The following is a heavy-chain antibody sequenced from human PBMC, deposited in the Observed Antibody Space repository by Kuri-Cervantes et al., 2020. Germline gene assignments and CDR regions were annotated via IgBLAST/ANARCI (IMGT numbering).Heavy chain of an antibody. D-gene: IGHD3-16*02. CDR1: GFTFSSYA. V-gene: IGHV3-23*01. CDR2: ISGSGGST. J-gene: IGHJ6*02. Sequence: LSLTCAASGFTFSSYAMSWVRQAPGKGLEWVSAISGSGGSTHYADSVKGRFTVSRDNSKNTLYLEMNSLRAEDTAIYYCAKDRGYSYGYNYYGMDVWGQGTTVTVSS. CDR3: AKDRGYSYGYNYYGMDV.